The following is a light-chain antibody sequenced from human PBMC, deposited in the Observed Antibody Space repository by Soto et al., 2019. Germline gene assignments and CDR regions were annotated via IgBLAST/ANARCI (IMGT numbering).Light chain of an antibody. CDR2: KAS. CDR1: QGISSW. V-gene: IGKV1-5*03. Sequence: DIQMTQSPSTLSASVGDRVTITCRASQGISSWLGWYQQKPGKAPKLLIYKASSLESGAPSRFSGSGSGTEFTLTISSLQPDDSATYYCQQYSRYWTFGQGTKVQIK. J-gene: IGKJ1*01. CDR3: QQYSRYWT.